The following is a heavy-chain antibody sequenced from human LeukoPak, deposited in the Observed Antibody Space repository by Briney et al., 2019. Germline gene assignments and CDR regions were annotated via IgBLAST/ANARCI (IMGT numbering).Heavy chain of an antibody. D-gene: IGHD3-22*01. J-gene: IGHJ4*02. Sequence: ASVKVSCKASGYTFTSYGISWVRQAPGQGLEWMGWISAYNGNTNYAQKPQGRVTMTTDTSTSTAYMELRSLRSDDTAVYYCARGGPYYDSSGYYDYWGQGTLVTVSS. CDR3: ARGGPYYDSSGYYDY. V-gene: IGHV1-18*01. CDR1: GYTFTSYG. CDR2: ISAYNGNT.